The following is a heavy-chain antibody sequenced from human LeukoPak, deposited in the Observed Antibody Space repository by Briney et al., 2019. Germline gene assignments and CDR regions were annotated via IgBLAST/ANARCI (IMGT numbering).Heavy chain of an antibody. CDR1: GYTFTGYY. J-gene: IGHJ3*02. D-gene: IGHD7-27*01. CDR3: AGLGMGDDAFNI. Sequence: GASVKVSCKASGYTFTGYYMHWVRQAPGQRLEWMGWINAGNGNTKYSQKFQGRVTITRDTSASTAYMELSSLRSEDTAVYYCAGLGMGDDAFNIWGQGTMVTVSS. V-gene: IGHV1-3*01. CDR2: INAGNGNT.